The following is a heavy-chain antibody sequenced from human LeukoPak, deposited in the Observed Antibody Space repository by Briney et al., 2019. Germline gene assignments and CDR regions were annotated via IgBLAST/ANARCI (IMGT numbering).Heavy chain of an antibody. D-gene: IGHD3-3*01. CDR1: GFTFSSYA. Sequence: GGSLRLSCAASGFTFSSYAMHWVRQAPGKGLEWVAVISYDGSNKYYADSVKGRFTISRDNSKNTLYLQMNSLRAEDTAVYYCARARRYYDFWSGYYRGGSVDREIDYYYYGMDVWGQGTTVTVSS. CDR3: ARARRYYDFWSGYYRGGSVDREIDYYYYGMDV. CDR2: ISYDGSNK. J-gene: IGHJ6*02. V-gene: IGHV3-30-3*01.